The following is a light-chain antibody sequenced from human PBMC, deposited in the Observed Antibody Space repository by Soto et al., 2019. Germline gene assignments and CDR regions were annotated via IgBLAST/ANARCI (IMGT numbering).Light chain of an antibody. CDR3: QQYYSTPPLT. CDR2: WAS. Sequence: DIVMTQSPDSLAVSLGERATINCKSSQSVLYSSNNKNYLAWYQQKPGQPPKLLIYWASTRESGVPDRFSGSGSGTDFTLPISSLQAEDVAVYYCQQYYSTPPLTFGGGTTVEIK. V-gene: IGKV4-1*01. CDR1: QSVLYSSNNKNY. J-gene: IGKJ4*01.